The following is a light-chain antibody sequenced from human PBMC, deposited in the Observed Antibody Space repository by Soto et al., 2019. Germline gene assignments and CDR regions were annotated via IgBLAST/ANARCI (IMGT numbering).Light chain of an antibody. Sequence: DIVLTQYLGTLSLSPGERATLSCRTSQSVINNYLAWYQQKTGQAPSLLLHGASTRATGIPERFSGSGSGTDFTLTISRLEPEDFAVYYCQQRSNWLWTFGQGTKVDI. J-gene: IGKJ1*01. CDR1: QSVINNY. V-gene: IGKV3D-20*02. CDR3: QQRSNWLWT. CDR2: GAS.